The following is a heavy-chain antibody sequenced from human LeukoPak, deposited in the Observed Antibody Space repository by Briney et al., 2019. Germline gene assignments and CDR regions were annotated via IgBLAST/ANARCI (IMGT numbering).Heavy chain of an antibody. CDR3: TTRRRLWFGELFEDFDY. Sequence: GGSLRLSCAASGFTFSNAWMSWVRQAPGKGLEWVGRIKSKTDGGTTDYAAPVKGRFTISRDDSKNTLYLQMNSLKTEDTAVYYCTTRRRLWFGELFEDFDYWGQGTQVTASS. J-gene: IGHJ4*02. D-gene: IGHD3-10*01. CDR2: IKSKTDGGTT. V-gene: IGHV3-15*01. CDR1: GFTFSNAW.